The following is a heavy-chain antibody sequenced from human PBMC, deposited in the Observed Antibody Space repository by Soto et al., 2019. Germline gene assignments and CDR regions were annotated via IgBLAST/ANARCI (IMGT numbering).Heavy chain of an antibody. CDR2: MYHSGNT. CDR1: GGPINSGSYS. J-gene: IGHJ6*02. CDR3: ARVTPATPYYAMDV. V-gene: IGHV4-30-2*06. Sequence: QLQAQESGPGLVKPSQTLSLTCFVSGGPINSGSYSWSWIRQSPGKGLGWFGYMYHSGNTYYNPSLQSRATISVDRSKNQCYLNLTSVTAADTAVYYCARVTPATPYYAMDVWGPGTTVTVSS. D-gene: IGHD2-2*02.